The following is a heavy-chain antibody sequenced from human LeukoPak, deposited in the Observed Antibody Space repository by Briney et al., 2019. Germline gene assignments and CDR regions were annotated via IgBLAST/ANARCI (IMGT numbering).Heavy chain of an antibody. D-gene: IGHD5-18*01. V-gene: IGHV3-23*01. J-gene: IGHJ4*02. CDR2: ISGSGGST. CDR3: ANTRGYSKHFDY. Sequence: GGSPRLSCAASGFTFSSYAMSWVRQAPGKGLEWVSAISGSGGSTYYADSVKGRFTISRDNSKNTLYLQMNSLRAEDTAVYYCANTRGYSKHFDYWGQGTLVTVSS. CDR1: GFTFSSYA.